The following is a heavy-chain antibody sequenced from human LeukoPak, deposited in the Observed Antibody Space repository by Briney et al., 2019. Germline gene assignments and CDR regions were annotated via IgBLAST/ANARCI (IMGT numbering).Heavy chain of an antibody. Sequence: ASVKVSCKASGYTFTRYYMHWVRQAPRQGLECMGIINPSGGSARYAQKFQGRVTMTRDTSTSTVYMEVSSLRSEDTAVYYCARLADYDSSGYLSYWGQGTLVTVSS. V-gene: IGHV1-46*01. CDR2: INPSGGSA. D-gene: IGHD3-22*01. J-gene: IGHJ4*02. CDR3: ARLADYDSSGYLSY. CDR1: GYTFTRYY.